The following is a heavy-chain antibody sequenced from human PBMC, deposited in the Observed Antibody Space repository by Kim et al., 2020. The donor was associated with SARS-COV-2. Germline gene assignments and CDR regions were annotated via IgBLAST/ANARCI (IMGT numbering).Heavy chain of an antibody. D-gene: IGHD2-2*01. V-gene: IGHV4-39*01. J-gene: IGHJ6*02. CDR3: ARRTYQLLNFYHYYGLDV. CDR1: GDSVTSFRNH. CDR2: ISYSGST. Sequence: SETLSLTCAVSGDSVTSFRNHWGWIRQPPGKGLEWIGSISYSGSTNYNPSLTSRVTISADTSKNQFSLKLTSVTAADTAVYYCARRTYQLLNFYHYYGLDVWGHGTTVNVSS.